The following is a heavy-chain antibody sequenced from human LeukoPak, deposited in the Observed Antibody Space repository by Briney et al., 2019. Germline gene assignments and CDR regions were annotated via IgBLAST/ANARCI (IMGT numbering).Heavy chain of an antibody. V-gene: IGHV4-39*01. CDR2: IYYSGST. J-gene: IGHJ6*02. D-gene: IGHD1-14*01. CDR3: ARHGGYQNRDRTYYYYGMDV. Sequence: GSLRLSCAASGFTFSSYWMSWIRQPPGKGLEWIGSIYYSGSTYYNPSLKSRVTISVDTSKNQFSLKLSSVTAADTAVYYCARHGGYQNRDRTYYYYGMDVWGQGTTVTVSS. CDR1: GFTFSSYW.